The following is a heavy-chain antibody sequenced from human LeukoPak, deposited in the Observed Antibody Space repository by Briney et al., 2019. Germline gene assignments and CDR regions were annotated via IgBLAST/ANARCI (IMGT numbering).Heavy chain of an antibody. V-gene: IGHV3-66*01. J-gene: IGHJ4*02. D-gene: IGHD6-19*01. CDR1: GFTVSSNY. CDR3: ARDLSLSRASGWYVY. CDR2: IYSGVST. Sequence: GGSLRLSCAASGFTVSSNYMSWVRQAPGKGLEWVSVIYSGVSTYYADSVKGRFTISRDNSKNTLYLQMNSLRAEDTAVYYCARDLSLSRASGWYVYWGQRTLVTVSS.